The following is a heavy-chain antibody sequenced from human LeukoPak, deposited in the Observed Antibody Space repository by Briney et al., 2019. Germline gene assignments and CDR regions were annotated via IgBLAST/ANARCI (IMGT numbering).Heavy chain of an antibody. Sequence: GSLRLSCAASGFTFSSYAMSWVRQAPGKGLEWVSAISGSGGSTYHADSVKGRFTISRDNSKNTLYLQMNSLRAEDTAVDYGAKDGRYHSSGYYHQHFDYWGQGTLVTVSS. CDR2: ISGSGGST. V-gene: IGHV3-23*01. J-gene: IGHJ4*02. D-gene: IGHD3-22*01. CDR3: AKDGRYHSSGYYHQHFDY. CDR1: GFTFSSYA.